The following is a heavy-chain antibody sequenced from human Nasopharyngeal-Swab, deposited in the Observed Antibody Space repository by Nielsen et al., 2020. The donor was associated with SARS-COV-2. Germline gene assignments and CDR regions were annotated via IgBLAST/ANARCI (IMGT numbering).Heavy chain of an antibody. Sequence: GRSLRLSCEASGFTFSSYAMHWVRQAPGKGLEYVSAISSNGGSTYYANSVKGRFTISRDNSKNTLYLQMGSLRAEDMAVYYCARTRRATVTTGAFDIWGQGTMVTVSS. D-gene: IGHD4-11*01. V-gene: IGHV3-64*01. CDR1: GFTFSSYA. J-gene: IGHJ3*02. CDR2: ISSNGGST. CDR3: ARTRRATVTTGAFDI.